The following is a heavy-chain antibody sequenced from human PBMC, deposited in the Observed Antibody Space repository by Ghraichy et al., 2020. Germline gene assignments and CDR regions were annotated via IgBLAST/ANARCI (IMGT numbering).Heavy chain of an antibody. CDR1: GGSISSYY. J-gene: IGHJ4*02. CDR3: ARARQGRYSSTSGYYYTLDY. CDR2: ISYSGST. D-gene: IGHD3-10*01. Sequence: SETLSLTCTVTGGSISSYYWTWIRQPPGGRLEWIGYISYSGSTNYNPSLKSRVSMSADTSKNQFSLKLSSVTAADTAVYYCARARQGRYSSTSGYYYTLDYWGPGTLVTGSS. V-gene: IGHV4-59*01.